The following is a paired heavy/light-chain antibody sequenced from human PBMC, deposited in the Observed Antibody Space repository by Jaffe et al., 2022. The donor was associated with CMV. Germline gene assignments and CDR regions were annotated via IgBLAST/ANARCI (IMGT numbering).Light chain of an antibody. Sequence: SYELTQPPSVSVSPGQTARITCSGDALPKKYAYWYQQKSGQAPVLVIYEDSKRPSGIPERFSGSSSGTMATLTISGAQVEDEADYYCYSTDSSGNHRGVFGGGTKLTVL. CDR1: ALPKKY. V-gene: IGLV3-10*01. CDR2: EDS. J-gene: IGLJ2*01. CDR3: YSTDSSGNHRGV.
Heavy chain of an antibody. V-gene: IGHV3-23*01. J-gene: IGHJ6*02. CDR1: GFTFSSYA. CDR3: AKDFPVVAATSGYYYYYGMDV. D-gene: IGHD2-15*01. Sequence: EVQLLESGGGLVQPGGSLRLSCAASGFTFSSYAMSWVRQAPGKGLEWVSAISGSGGSTYYADSVKGRFTISRDNSKNTLYLQMNSLRAEDTAVYYCAKDFPVVAATSGYYYYYGMDVWGQGTTVTVSS. CDR2: ISGSGGST.